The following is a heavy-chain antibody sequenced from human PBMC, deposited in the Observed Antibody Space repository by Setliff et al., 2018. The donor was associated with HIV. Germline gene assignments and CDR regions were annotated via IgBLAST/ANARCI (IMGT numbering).Heavy chain of an antibody. CDR1: GFVFRYYN. Sequence: GGSLRLSCAASGFVFRYYNMNWVRQAPGKGLEWVSSVSSDGRYIYYADSVRGRFTISRDDAKSSLYLQMYSLRAEDTAIYYCARDRASSAYYSHFDYWGQGNMVTVSS. V-gene: IGHV3-21*06. CDR3: ARDRASSAYYSHFDY. CDR2: VSSDGRYI. D-gene: IGHD3-22*01. J-gene: IGHJ4*02.